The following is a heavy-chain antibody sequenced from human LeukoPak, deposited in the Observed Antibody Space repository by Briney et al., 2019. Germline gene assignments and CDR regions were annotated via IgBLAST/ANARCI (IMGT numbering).Heavy chain of an antibody. V-gene: IGHV3-7*05. CDR1: GFTFIRYW. D-gene: IGHD3-10*01. Sequence: GGSLRLSCAASGFTFIRYWMSWVRQAPGKGLEWVANIKQDGSEKYYVDSVMGRFTISRDNAKNSLYLQMNSLRAEDTAVYYCARSVGSGYYFEYWGQGTLVTVSS. CDR2: IKQDGSEK. CDR3: ARSVGSGYYFEY. J-gene: IGHJ4*02.